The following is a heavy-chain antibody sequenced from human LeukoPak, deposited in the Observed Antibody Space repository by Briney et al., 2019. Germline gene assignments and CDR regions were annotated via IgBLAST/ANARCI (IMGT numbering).Heavy chain of an antibody. CDR2: IYPGDSDT. Sequence: GESLKISCKGSGYSFSNFWIGWVRQMPGKGLEWMGIIYPGDSDTRYSPSFQGQVTISADKSISTAYLQWSSLKASDTAMYYCARLGYYDFWSGYYGSWFDPWGQGTLVTVSS. V-gene: IGHV5-51*01. CDR1: GYSFSNFW. CDR3: ARLGYYDFWSGYYGSWFDP. D-gene: IGHD3-3*01. J-gene: IGHJ5*02.